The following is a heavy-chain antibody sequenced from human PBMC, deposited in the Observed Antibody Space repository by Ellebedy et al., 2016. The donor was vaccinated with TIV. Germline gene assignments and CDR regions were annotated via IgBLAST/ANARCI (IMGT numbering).Heavy chain of an antibody. J-gene: IGHJ4*02. CDR2: ISSSGSTI. Sequence: GESLKISCAASGFTFSSYEMNWVRQAPGKGLEWVSYISSSGSTIYYADSVEGRFTISRDNTRNSLYLQMNSLRADDTAVYYCTKDGSGTMNFWGQGTLVTVSS. CDR1: GFTFSSYE. D-gene: IGHD1-1*01. V-gene: IGHV3-48*03. CDR3: TKDGSGTMNF.